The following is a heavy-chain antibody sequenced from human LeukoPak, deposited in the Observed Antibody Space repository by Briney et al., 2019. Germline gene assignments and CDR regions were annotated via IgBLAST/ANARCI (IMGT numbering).Heavy chain of an antibody. D-gene: IGHD2-2*01. CDR2: INHSGST. J-gene: IGHJ4*02. CDR3: ARGFVTRLNHIVVVPAASGYYFDY. V-gene: IGHV4-39*07. CDR1: GDSISSSGSY. Sequence: SETLSLTCTVSGDSISSSGSYWGWIRQPPGKGLEWIGEINHSGSTNYNPSLKSRVTISVDTSKNQFSLKLSSVTAADTAVYYCARGFVTRLNHIVVVPAASGYYFDYWGQGTLVTVSS.